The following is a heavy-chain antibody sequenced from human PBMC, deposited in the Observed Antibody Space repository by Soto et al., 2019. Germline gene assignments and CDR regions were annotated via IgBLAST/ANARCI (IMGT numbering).Heavy chain of an antibody. Sequence: EVQLVESGGGLVQPGGSLRLSCAASGFTFSNYWMRWVRQAPGKGLVWVSRVNSDGSTTNYADSVKGRFTISRDNAKNTLHLQMNSLGAEDTAVYYCASNYAYAEGYYYYGIDVWGQGTTVTVSS. J-gene: IGHJ6*02. D-gene: IGHD3-16*01. CDR3: ASNYAYAEGYYYYGIDV. CDR1: GFTFSNYW. CDR2: VNSDGSTT. V-gene: IGHV3-74*01.